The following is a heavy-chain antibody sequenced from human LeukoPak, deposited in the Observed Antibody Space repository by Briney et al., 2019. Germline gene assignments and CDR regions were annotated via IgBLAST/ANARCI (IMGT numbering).Heavy chain of an antibody. Sequence: GGSLRLSCAASGFTFSSYEMNWVRQAPGKGLEWVTFIQYDGTNKYYADSVKGRFTISRDNSKNTLYLQMNSLRAEDTAVYYCAKEMGGSYYYYYMDVWGKGTTVTISS. D-gene: IGHD1-26*01. V-gene: IGHV3-30*02. CDR1: GFTFSSYE. J-gene: IGHJ6*03. CDR2: IQYDGTNK. CDR3: AKEMGGSYYYYYMDV.